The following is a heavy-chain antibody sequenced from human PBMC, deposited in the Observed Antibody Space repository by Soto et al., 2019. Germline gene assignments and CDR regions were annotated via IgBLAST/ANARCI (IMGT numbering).Heavy chain of an antibody. CDR2: IWYDGSNR. Sequence: QVQLVESGGAVVQPGTSLRLSCAASGFTISTHGMHWVRQAPGKGREWVANIWYDGSNRFYADSVKGRFTISKDNSKNTLYLQMSSLRAEDTAVYYCAAATTWNYHFHYWGQGTQVTVSS. J-gene: IGHJ4*02. CDR3: AAATTWNYHFHY. D-gene: IGHD1-7*01. CDR1: GFTISTHG. V-gene: IGHV3-33*01.